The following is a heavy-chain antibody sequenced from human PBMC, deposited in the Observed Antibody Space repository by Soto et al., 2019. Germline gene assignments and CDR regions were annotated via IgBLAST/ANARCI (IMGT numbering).Heavy chain of an antibody. CDR3: ASEYGSGNNGFDP. Sequence: ASVKVSCKASGYTFTSYYMHWVRQAPGQGLEWMGIINPSGGSTSYAQKFQGRVTMTRATSTSTVYMELSSLRSEDTAVYYCASEYGSGNNGFDPWGQGTLVTVSS. CDR2: INPSGGST. D-gene: IGHD3-10*01. CDR1: GYTFTSYY. J-gene: IGHJ5*02. V-gene: IGHV1-46*01.